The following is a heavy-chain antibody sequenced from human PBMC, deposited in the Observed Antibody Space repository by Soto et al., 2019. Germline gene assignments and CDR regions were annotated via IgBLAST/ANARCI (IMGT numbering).Heavy chain of an antibody. D-gene: IGHD6-19*01. CDR3: ARVAAVAATDFDY. J-gene: IGHJ4*02. CDR1: GFTVSSNY. CDR2: IYSGGST. Sequence: GGSLRLSCAASGFTVSSNYMSWVRQAPGKGLEWVSVIYSGGSTYYADSVKGRFTISRENSKNTLYLQMNSLRAEDTAVYYCARVAAVAATDFDYWGQGTLVTVSS. V-gene: IGHV3-66*01.